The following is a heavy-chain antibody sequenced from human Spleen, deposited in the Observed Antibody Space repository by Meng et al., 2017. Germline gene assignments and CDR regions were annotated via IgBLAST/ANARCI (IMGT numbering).Heavy chain of an antibody. Sequence: SGPTLVKPTETLTLTCTVSGLSLSNARMGVSWIRQPPGKALEWLAHIFSNREKSYSASLKSRLTISQDTSKSQVVLTMTNMDPVDRATYFCARVRVGYSYGIDYWGQGALVTVSS. J-gene: IGHJ4*02. D-gene: IGHD5-18*01. CDR1: GLSLSNARMG. V-gene: IGHV2-26*01. CDR3: ARVRVGYSYGIDY. CDR2: IFSNREK.